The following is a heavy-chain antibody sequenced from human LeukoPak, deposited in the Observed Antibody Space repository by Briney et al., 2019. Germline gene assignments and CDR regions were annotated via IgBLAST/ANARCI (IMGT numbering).Heavy chain of an antibody. CDR3: ARVYSSSWIDY. J-gene: IGHJ4*02. CDR2: ISSSSSTI. V-gene: IGHV3-48*01. D-gene: IGHD6-13*01. CDR1: GFTFSSYS. Sequence: GGSLRLSCAASGFTFSSYSMNWVRQAPGKGLEWVSYISSSSSTIYYADSVMGRFTISRDNAKNSLYLQMNSLRAEDTAVYYCARVYSSSWIDYWGQGTRVTVSS.